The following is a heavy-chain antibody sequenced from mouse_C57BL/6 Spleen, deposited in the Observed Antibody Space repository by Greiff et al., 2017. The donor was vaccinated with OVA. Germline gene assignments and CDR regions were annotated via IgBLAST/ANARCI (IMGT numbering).Heavy chain of an antibody. V-gene: IGHV1-5*01. CDR2: IYPGNSDT. D-gene: IGHD2-4*01. CDR1: GYTFTRYW. J-gene: IGHJ2*01. Sequence: VQLQQSGTVLARPGASVKMSCKTSGYTFTRYWMHWVKQRPGQGLEWIGAIYPGNSDTSYNQKFKGKAKLTAVTSASTAYRGLCILTNDDSASYYCTRSGMITRYFDYWGQGTTLTVSA. CDR3: TRSGMITRYFDY.